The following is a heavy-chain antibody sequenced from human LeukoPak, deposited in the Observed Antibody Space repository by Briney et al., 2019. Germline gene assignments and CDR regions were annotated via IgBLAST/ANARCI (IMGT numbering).Heavy chain of an antibody. J-gene: IGHJ3*02. D-gene: IGHD3-10*01. CDR2: ISYDGSNK. V-gene: IGHV3-30-3*01. CDR3: ARDRGSGIIGDDAFDI. Sequence: AGGSLRLSCAASGFTFSSYAMHWVRQAPGKGLEWVAVISYDGSNKYYADSVKGRFTISRDNSKNTLYLQMNSLRAEDTAVYYCARDRGSGIIGDDAFDIWGQGTMVTVSS. CDR1: GFTFSSYA.